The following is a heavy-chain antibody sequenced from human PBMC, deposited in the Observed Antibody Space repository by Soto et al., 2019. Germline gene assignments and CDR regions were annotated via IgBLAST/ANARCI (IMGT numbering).Heavy chain of an antibody. V-gene: IGHV4-30-2*01. J-gene: IGHJ6*02. D-gene: IGHD2-2*01. Sequence: QLQLQESGSGLVKPSQTLSLTCTVSGGSINSGGYSWIWIRQPPGKGLEWIGYIYHTGNTFYNPSLQSLVTISVDQSKNQFSLSLGSVTAADTAMYYCARVERTLSTPFAYGMDVWGQGNRVTVSS. CDR2: IYHTGNT. CDR1: GGSINSGGYS. CDR3: ARVERTLSTPFAYGMDV.